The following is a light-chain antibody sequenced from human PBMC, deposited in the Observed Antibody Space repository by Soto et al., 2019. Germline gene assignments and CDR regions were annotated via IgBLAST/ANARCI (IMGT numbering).Light chain of an antibody. V-gene: IGKV3-20*01. Sequence: IILKQSPGTLSLTPGEEATLSCRASQSVDSNYLAWYQQKPGQTPRLIIYGASGRADGIPHRFSGSGFGTDFTLTISKVEPEDFAVYYCQQYGTPRSVTFGQGTRLEIK. CDR3: QQYGTPRSVT. CDR2: GAS. CDR1: QSVDSNY. J-gene: IGKJ5*01.